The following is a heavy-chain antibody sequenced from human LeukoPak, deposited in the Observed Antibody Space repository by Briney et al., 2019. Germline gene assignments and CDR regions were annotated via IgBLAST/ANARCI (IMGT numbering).Heavy chain of an antibody. J-gene: IGHJ4*02. CDR2: INPNSGGT. CDR3: ARGFTNYYDSSGRSENFDY. Sequence: GASVKVSCKASGYTFTGYYTHWVRQAPGQGLEWMGWINPNSGGTNYAQKFQGRVTMTRDTSISTAYMELSRLRSDDTAVYYCARGFTNYYDSSGRSENFDYWGQGTLVTVSS. D-gene: IGHD3-22*01. V-gene: IGHV1-2*02. CDR1: GYTFTGYY.